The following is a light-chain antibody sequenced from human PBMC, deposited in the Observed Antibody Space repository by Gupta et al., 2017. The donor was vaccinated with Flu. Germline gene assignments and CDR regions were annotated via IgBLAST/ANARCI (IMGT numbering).Light chain of an antibody. CDR3: QQYNSYSWP. CDR2: KAS. V-gene: IGKV1-5*03. Sequence: GDRVTITCRATQSLSTWLAWYLQKPGKAPKLLIYKASNLKNGVPSRFSGRGSGTEFTLTISSLQPDDFATYYCQQYNSYSWPFGQGTQVE. CDR1: QSLSTW. J-gene: IGKJ1*01.